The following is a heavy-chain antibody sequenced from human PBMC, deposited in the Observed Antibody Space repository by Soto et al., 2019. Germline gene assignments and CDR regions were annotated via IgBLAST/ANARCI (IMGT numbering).Heavy chain of an antibody. D-gene: IGHD2-15*01. CDR2: IWYDGSNK. V-gene: IGHV3-33*01. Sequence: GGSLRLSCAASGFTFSSYGMHWVRQAPGKGLEWVAVIWYDGSNKYYADSVKGRFTISRDNSKNTLYLQMNSLRAEDTAVYYCARGGYCSGGSCYSRGNDYWGQGTLVTVS. J-gene: IGHJ4*02. CDR1: GFTFSSYG. CDR3: ARGGYCSGGSCYSRGNDY.